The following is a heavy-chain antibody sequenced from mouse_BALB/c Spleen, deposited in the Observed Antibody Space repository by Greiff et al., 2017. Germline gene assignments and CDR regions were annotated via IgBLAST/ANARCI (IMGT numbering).Heavy chain of an antibody. J-gene: IGHJ2*01. CDR3: ARRGIYYGNYVDY. CDR1: GYSITSDYA. Sequence: DVKLQESGPGLVKPSQSLSLTCTVTGYSITSDYAWNWIRQFPGNKLEWMGYISYSGSTSYNPSLKSRISITRDTSKNQFFLQLNSVTTEDTATYYCARRGIYYGNYVDYWGQGTTLTVSS. CDR2: ISYSGST. V-gene: IGHV3-2*02. D-gene: IGHD2-1*01.